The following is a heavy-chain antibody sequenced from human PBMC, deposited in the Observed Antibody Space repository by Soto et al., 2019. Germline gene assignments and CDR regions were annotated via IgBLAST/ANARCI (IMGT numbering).Heavy chain of an antibody. CDR3: AKDSLKGRYYGSSGYWDYFDY. V-gene: IGHV3-23*01. CDR2: ISGSGGST. J-gene: IGHJ4*02. Sequence: PWGSLRLSCTVSGFTFNNYGINWVRQAPGKGLEWVSAISGSGGSTYYADSVKGRFTISRDNSKNTLYLQTNSLRAEDTAVYYCAKDSLKGRYYGSSGYWDYFDYWGQGTLVTVSS. D-gene: IGHD3-22*01. CDR1: GFTFNNYG.